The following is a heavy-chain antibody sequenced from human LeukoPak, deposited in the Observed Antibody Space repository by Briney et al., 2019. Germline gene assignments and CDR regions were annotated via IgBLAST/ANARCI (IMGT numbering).Heavy chain of an antibody. Sequence: SVKVSRKASGGTFSSYAIRWVRQAPGQGLEWMGRIIPILGIPNYAQKFQGRVTITADKSTTTAYMELSSLRSEDTAVYYCATEAIVVVTARDYWYFDLWGRGTLVTVSS. J-gene: IGHJ2*01. CDR3: ATEAIVVVTARDYWYFDL. CDR1: GGTFSSYA. V-gene: IGHV1-69*04. CDR2: IIPILGIP. D-gene: IGHD2-21*02.